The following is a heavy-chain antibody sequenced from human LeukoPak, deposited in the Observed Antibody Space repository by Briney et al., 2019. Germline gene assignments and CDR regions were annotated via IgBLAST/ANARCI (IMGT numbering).Heavy chain of an antibody. CDR3: AKFFAPSGGASGWTWTIDN. J-gene: IGHJ4*02. Sequence: GGSLRLSCAASGFTFSSNYMSWVRQAPGKGLEWVSVIYSGGSTYYADSVKGRFTISRDNAKNSLYLQMNSLRAEDTAVYYCAKFFAPSGGASGWTWTIDNWGQGTLVIVS. CDR2: IYSGGST. CDR1: GFTFSSNY. V-gene: IGHV3-53*01. D-gene: IGHD6-25*01.